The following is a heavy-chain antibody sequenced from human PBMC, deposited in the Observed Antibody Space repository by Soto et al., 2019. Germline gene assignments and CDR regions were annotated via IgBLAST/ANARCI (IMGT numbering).Heavy chain of an antibody. V-gene: IGHV3-23*01. Sequence: EVQLLESGGGWVQPGGSLRLSCAASGFTFSSYAMSWVRQAPGKGLEWVSVISDSGGNTNYADSVKGRFTISRDNSRDTLYLQINSLRAEDTAVYYCAREDRYCSGGTCYLSAQYFHHWGQGTLVTVSS. D-gene: IGHD2-15*01. CDR3: AREDRYCSGGTCYLSAQYFHH. CDR1: GFTFSSYA. J-gene: IGHJ1*01. CDR2: ISDSGGNT.